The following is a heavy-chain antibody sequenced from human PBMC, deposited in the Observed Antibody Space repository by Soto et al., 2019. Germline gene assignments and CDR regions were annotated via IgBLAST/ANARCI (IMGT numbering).Heavy chain of an antibody. CDR2: IHYRGST. CDR3: ARDTPGPLSFDP. Sequence: SETLSLTCTVSGGSISSPNDFWGWIRQPPGTGLEWIGSIHYRGSTYYNPSLNSRVTISVDTSKNTLYLQMNSLRVEDTAVYYCARDTPGPLSFDPWGQGTQVTVSS. V-gene: IGHV4-39*02. J-gene: IGHJ5*02. CDR1: GGSISSPNDF.